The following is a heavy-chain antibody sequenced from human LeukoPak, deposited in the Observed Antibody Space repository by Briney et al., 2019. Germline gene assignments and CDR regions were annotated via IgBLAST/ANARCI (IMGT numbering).Heavy chain of an antibody. CDR3: ASRDGYNPGVDY. Sequence: GGSLRLSCAASGFTFSTYNMNWVRQAPGKGLEWVSSISSTSSYIYYADSLKGRFTISRDNAKNSLYLQMNSLRAEDTAVYYCASRDGYNPGVDYWGQGTLVTVSS. CDR2: ISSTSSYI. CDR1: GFTFSTYN. D-gene: IGHD5-24*01. V-gene: IGHV3-21*04. J-gene: IGHJ4*02.